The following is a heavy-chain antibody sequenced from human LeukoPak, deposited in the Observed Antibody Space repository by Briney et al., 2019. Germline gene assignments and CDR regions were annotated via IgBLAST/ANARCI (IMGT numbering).Heavy chain of an antibody. V-gene: IGHV3-23*01. CDR1: GFTFSSYA. CDR2: ISGSGGST. Sequence: GGSLRLSCAASGFTFSSYAMSWVRQAPGKGLEWVSAISGSGGSTYYADSVKGRFTISRDNSKNTLYLQMNSLRAEDTAVYYCARDHRPEYYYYYGMDVWGQGTTVTVSS. D-gene: IGHD6-6*01. J-gene: IGHJ6*02. CDR3: ARDHRPEYYYYYGMDV.